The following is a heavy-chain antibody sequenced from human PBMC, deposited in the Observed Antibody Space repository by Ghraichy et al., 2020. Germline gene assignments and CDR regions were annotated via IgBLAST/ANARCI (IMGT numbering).Heavy chain of an antibody. CDR1: GFTFSSYW. Sequence: GGSLRLSCAASGFTFSSYWMHWVRQAPGKGLVWVSHINSDGSSTSYADSVKGRFTISRDNAKNTLYLQMNSLRVEDTAVYSCAIGPSSGYGYWGQGTLVTVSS. CDR2: INSDGSST. J-gene: IGHJ4*02. D-gene: IGHD5-18*01. CDR3: AIGPSSGYGY. V-gene: IGHV3-74*01.